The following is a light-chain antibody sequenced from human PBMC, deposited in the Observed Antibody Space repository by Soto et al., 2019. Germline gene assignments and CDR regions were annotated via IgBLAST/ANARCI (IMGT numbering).Light chain of an antibody. CDR3: QTWGTGFWV. CDR2: IKSDGSH. CDR1: SGHSSYT. Sequence: QLVLTQSPSASASLGASVKLTCTLSSGHSSYTIAWHQQQPEKGPRYLMKIKSDGSHIKGDGIPDRFSGSSSGAERYLTISSLQSEDEADYYCQTWGTGFWVFGGGTKLTVL. V-gene: IGLV4-69*01. J-gene: IGLJ3*02.